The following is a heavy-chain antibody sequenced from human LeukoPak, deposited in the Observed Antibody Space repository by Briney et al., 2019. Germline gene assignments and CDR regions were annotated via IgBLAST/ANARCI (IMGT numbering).Heavy chain of an antibody. D-gene: IGHD6-13*01. CDR3: ARVTGYMTEDYFDY. J-gene: IGHJ4*02. V-gene: IGHV4-59*01. Sequence: SETLSLTCTASGGSISSYYWSWIRQPPGKGLEWLGYIYYSGSTNYNPSLKSRVTISVDTSKNQFSLRLSSVTAADTAVYYCARVTGYMTEDYFDYWGQGTLITVSS. CDR2: IYYSGST. CDR1: GGSISSYY.